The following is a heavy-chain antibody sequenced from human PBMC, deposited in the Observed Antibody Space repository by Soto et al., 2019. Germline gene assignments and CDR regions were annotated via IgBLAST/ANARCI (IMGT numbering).Heavy chain of an antibody. V-gene: IGHV3-23*01. CDR2: VSIGGST. Sequence: GGSLRLSCAASGFTFSSYAMGWVRQGPGKGLEWVAVVSIGGSTHYADSVRGRFTISRDNSKNTLSLQMNSLTAEDTAVYSCAKRRVAGGYFDYWGQGALVTVSS. D-gene: IGHD1-26*01. CDR3: AKRRVAGGYFDY. CDR1: GFTFSSYA. J-gene: IGHJ4*02.